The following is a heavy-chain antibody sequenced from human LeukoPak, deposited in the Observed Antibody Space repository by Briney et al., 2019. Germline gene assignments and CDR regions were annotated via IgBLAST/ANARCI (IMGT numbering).Heavy chain of an antibody. D-gene: IGHD1-14*01. CDR2: INHSGST. CDR3: ARAEPSRPFDY. V-gene: IGHV4-34*01. Sequence: SETLSLTCAVYGGSFSGYYWSWIRQPPGKGLEWIGEINHSGSTNYNPSLKSRVTISVDTSKNQFSLNLNSVTSADTAVYYCARAEPSRPFDYWGQGTLVTVSS. CDR1: GGSFSGYY. J-gene: IGHJ4*02.